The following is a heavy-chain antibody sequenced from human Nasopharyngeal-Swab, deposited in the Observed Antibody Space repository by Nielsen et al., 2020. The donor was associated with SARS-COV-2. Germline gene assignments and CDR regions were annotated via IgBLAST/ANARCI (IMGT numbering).Heavy chain of an antibody. V-gene: IGHV3-21*01. Sequence: GESLKISCAASGFTFSNYNVNWVRQAPGKGLEWVSSISSSSTYIYYADSVKGRFTISRDNTKNSLSLQMNSLRAEDTAVYYCARDGLDYDFWSAYFMDVWGQGTLVTVSS. CDR2: ISSSSTYI. J-gene: IGHJ4*02. CDR3: ARDGLDYDFWSAYFMDV. D-gene: IGHD3-3*01. CDR1: GFTFSNYN.